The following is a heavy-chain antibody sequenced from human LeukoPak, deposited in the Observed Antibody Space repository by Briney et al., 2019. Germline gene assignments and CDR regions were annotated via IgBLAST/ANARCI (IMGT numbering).Heavy chain of an antibody. CDR2: INTDGSST. V-gene: IGHV3-74*01. J-gene: IGHJ6*02. D-gene: IGHD2-2*03. CDR3: ARDLDIVVVPAAIYYYYGMDV. Sequence: GGSLRLSCAASGFTFSSYWMHWVRQAPGKGLVWVSRINTDGSSTSYADSVKGRFTISRDNAKNTLYLQMNSLRAEDTAVYYCARDLDIVVVPAAIYYYYGMDVWGQGTTVTVSS. CDR1: GFTFSSYW.